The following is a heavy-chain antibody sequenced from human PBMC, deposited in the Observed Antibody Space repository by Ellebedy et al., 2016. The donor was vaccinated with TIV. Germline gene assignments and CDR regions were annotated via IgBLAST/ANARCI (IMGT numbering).Heavy chain of an antibody. Sequence: SGPTLVKPTQTLTLTCTFSGFSLSTSGMCVSWIRQLPGKALEWLARIDWDDDKYYSTSLKTRLTISKDTSKNQVVLTMTNMDPVDTATYYCARVITMVRGATSAMGENWFDPWGQGTLVTVSS. CDR1: GFSLSTSGMC. D-gene: IGHD3-10*01. V-gene: IGHV2-70*11. J-gene: IGHJ5*02. CDR2: IDWDDDK. CDR3: ARVITMVRGATSAMGENWFDP.